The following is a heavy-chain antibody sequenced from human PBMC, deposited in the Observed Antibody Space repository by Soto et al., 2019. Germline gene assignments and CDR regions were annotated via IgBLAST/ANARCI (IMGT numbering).Heavy chain of an antibody. Sequence: SQTLSLTCVISGDSVSSNSAAWNWIRQSPSRGLEWLGRTYYRSRWYNDYAVSVRSRITVNADTSKNQFSLHLNSVTPEDTAVYYCARASALRWYYMDVWDKVTAVT. CDR2: TYYRSRWYN. J-gene: IGHJ6*03. V-gene: IGHV6-1*01. CDR1: GDSVSSNSAA. D-gene: IGHD4-17*01. CDR3: ARASALRWYYMDV.